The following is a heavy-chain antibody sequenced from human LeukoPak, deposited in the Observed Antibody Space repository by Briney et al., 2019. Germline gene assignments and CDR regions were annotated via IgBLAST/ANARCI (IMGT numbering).Heavy chain of an antibody. J-gene: IGHJ6*02. CDR1: GGSFSGYY. V-gene: IGHV4-34*01. D-gene: IGHD3-3*01. CDR2: INHSGST. CDR3: ATVCRSLEWLPDYYYYYGMDV. Sequence: SETLSLTCAVYGGSFSGYYWSWIRQPPGKGLEWIGEINHSGSTNHNPSLKRRGTISGDTSKKRFSLQLSSVTAADTAVYYCATVCRSLEWLPDYYYYYGMDVWGHGTTVTVSS.